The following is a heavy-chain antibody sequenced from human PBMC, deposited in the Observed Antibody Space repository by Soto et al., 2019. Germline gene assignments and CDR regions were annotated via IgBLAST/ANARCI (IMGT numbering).Heavy chain of an antibody. Sequence: PGGSLRLSCAASGLTFSSYSMNWVRQAPGKGLEWVSYISSGSSTIYYADSVKGRFTISRDNAKNSLYLQMDSLRAENTAVYYATRSAYMDVWGTGPTVTVSS. D-gene: IGHD2-2*01. CDR3: TRSAYMDV. V-gene: IGHV3-48*01. J-gene: IGHJ6*03. CDR1: GLTFSSYS. CDR2: ISSGSSTI.